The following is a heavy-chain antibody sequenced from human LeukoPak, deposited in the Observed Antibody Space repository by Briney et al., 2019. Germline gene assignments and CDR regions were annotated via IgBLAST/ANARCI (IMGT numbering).Heavy chain of an antibody. J-gene: IGHJ2*01. V-gene: IGHV3-23*01. CDR1: GFTFRSYP. CDR3: AKDCDAASGWYFDL. D-gene: IGHD6-19*01. Sequence: GVSLTLLCAASGFTFRSYPVRWLPQAPGKGLEWVSNISGSGGSTYYGDSVKGRFTISRDNSKNTLYMQMNRLRAEDTGVYYCAKDCDAASGWYFDLWGRGTLVTVSS. CDR2: ISGSGGST.